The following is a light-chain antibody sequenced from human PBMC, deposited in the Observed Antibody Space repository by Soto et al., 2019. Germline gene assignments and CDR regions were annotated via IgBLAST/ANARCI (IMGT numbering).Light chain of an antibody. V-gene: IGLV1-40*01. CDR2: GNT. CDR1: SSNIGAGYD. J-gene: IGLJ2*01. CDR3: QSYDSSLSGHVV. Sequence: QSVLTQPPSVSGAPGQRVTISCTGSSSNIGAGYDVHWYQQLPGTDPKLLIYGNTNRPSGVPDRFSGSKSGTSASLAITGLQAEDEADYYCQSYDSSLSGHVVFGGGTKLIVL.